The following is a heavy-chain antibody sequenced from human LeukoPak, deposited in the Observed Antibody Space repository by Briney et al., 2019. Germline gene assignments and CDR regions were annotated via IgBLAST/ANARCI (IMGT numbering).Heavy chain of an antibody. Sequence: ASVKASCKASGYTFTSYDINWVRQATGQGLEWMGWMNPNSGNTGYAQKFQGRVTMTRNTSISTAYMELSSLRSEDTAVYYCARAKGLHYYDSSGYPFDPWGQGTLVTVSS. CDR1: GYTFTSYD. CDR2: MNPNSGNT. V-gene: IGHV1-8*01. J-gene: IGHJ5*02. CDR3: ARAKGLHYYDSSGYPFDP. D-gene: IGHD3-22*01.